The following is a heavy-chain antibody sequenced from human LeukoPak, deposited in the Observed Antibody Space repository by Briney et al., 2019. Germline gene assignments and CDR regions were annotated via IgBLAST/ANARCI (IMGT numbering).Heavy chain of an antibody. CDR3: ARSLYDYVWGSYRSCWFDP. Sequence: SETLSLTCAVSGGSFSGHYWNWIRQPPGKGLEWIGEINHGGSTNYNPSLKSRVTISVDTSKNQFSLKLSSVTAADTAVYYCARSLYDYVWGSYRSCWFDPWGQGTLVTVSS. J-gene: IGHJ5*02. D-gene: IGHD3-16*02. V-gene: IGHV4-34*01. CDR1: GGSFSGHY. CDR2: INHGGST.